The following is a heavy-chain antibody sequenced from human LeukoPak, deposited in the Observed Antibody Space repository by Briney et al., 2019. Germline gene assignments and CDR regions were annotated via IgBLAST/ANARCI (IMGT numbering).Heavy chain of an antibody. CDR2: ISSSSSYI. Sequence: GGSLRLSCAASGFTFSSYSMNWVRQAPGKGLEWVSSISSSSSYIYYADSVKGRFTISRDNAKNSLYLQMNSLRAEDTAVYYCASRDYDSWSGYYNMDGYWGQGSLVTVSS. CDR1: GFTFSSYS. D-gene: IGHD3-3*01. CDR3: ASRDYDSWSGYYNMDGY. J-gene: IGHJ4*02. V-gene: IGHV3-21*01.